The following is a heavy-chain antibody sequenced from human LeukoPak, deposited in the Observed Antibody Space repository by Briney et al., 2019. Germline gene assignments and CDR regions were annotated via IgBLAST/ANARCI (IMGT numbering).Heavy chain of an antibody. D-gene: IGHD3-22*01. J-gene: IGHJ4*02. CDR2: IIPIFGTA. CDR1: GGTFSSYA. V-gene: IGHV1-69*05. CDR3: AREGRWRYDSSGYYYSY. Sequence: SVKVSCKASGGTFSSYAISWLRQAPGQGLEWMGGIIPIFGTANYAQKFQGRGTITTDESTSTAYMELSSLRSEDTAVYYCAREGRWRYDSSGYYYSYWGQGTLVTVSS.